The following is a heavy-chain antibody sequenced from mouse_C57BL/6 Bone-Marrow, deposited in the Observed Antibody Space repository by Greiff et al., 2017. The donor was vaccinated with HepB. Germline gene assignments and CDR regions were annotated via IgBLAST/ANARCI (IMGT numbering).Heavy chain of an antibody. Sequence: VQLQQSGAELVMPGASVKLSCKASGYTFTSYWMHWVKQRPGQGLEWIGEIDPSDSYTNYNQKFKGKSTLTVDKSSSTAYMQLSSLTSEDSAVYYCARRSNYSYAMDYWGQGTSVTVSS. CDR3: ARRSNYSYAMDY. CDR1: GYTFTSYW. J-gene: IGHJ4*01. V-gene: IGHV1-69*01. D-gene: IGHD2-5*01. CDR2: IDPSDSYT.